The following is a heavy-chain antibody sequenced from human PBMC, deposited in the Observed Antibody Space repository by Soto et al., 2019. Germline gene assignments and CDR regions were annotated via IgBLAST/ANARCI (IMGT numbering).Heavy chain of an antibody. Sequence: PSETLSLTCGVCGGAFSVYYWSWMRQPPGKGLEWIGEINHSGSTNYNPSLKSRVTISVDTSKNQFSLKLSSVTAADTAVYYCARGDPRITIFGVVNASLSPSQSYYYYMDVWGKGTTVT. J-gene: IGHJ6*03. V-gene: IGHV4-34*01. D-gene: IGHD3-3*01. CDR1: GGAFSVYY. CDR3: ARGDPRITIFGVVNASLSPSQSYYYYMDV. CDR2: INHSGST.